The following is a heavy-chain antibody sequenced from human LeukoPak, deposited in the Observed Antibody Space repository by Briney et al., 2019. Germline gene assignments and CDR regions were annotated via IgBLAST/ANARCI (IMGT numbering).Heavy chain of an antibody. CDR2: IGGAGGNT. Sequence: GGSLRLSCAGSGFTFSNYAMIWVRQAPGKGLEWVSAIGGAGGNTHYAESVKGRFTISRDNSKNTLFLQMNSLRADDTAVYYCAKDPNGDHIGAFDFWGQGTMVSVSS. V-gene: IGHV3-23*01. CDR3: AKDPNGDHIGAFDF. J-gene: IGHJ3*01. D-gene: IGHD4-17*01. CDR1: GFTFSNYA.